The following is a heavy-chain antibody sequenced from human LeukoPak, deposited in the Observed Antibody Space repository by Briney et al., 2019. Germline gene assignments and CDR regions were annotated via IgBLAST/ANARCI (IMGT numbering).Heavy chain of an antibody. CDR1: GGSISSSSYY. Sequence: SETLSLTCTVSGGSISSSSYYWGWLRQPPGKGLEWIGSIYYSGSTYYNPSLKSRVTISVDKSKNQFSLKLSSVTAADTAVYYCARVVGATISAFDIWGQGTMVTVSS. CDR2: IYYSGST. D-gene: IGHD1-26*01. V-gene: IGHV4-39*07. J-gene: IGHJ3*02. CDR3: ARVVGATISAFDI.